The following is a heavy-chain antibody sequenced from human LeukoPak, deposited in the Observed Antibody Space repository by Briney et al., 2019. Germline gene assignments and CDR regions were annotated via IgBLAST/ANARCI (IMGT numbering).Heavy chain of an antibody. Sequence: PGGSLRLSCAASGFTFSSYAMSWVRQAPGKGLEWVSAIIGSGGYTYYADSVKGRFTISRDNSKNTLSPQMDSLRAEDTAVYYCVKLRGIYLDFDYWGQGTLVTVSS. CDR1: GFTFSSYA. V-gene: IGHV3-23*01. D-gene: IGHD1-26*01. CDR2: IIGSGGYT. J-gene: IGHJ4*02. CDR3: VKLRGIYLDFDY.